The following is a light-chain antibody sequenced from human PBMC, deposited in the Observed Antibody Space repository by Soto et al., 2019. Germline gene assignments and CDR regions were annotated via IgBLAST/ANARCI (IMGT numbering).Light chain of an antibody. J-gene: IGKJ4*01. V-gene: IGKV3-15*01. CDR1: QGVSRQ. CDR2: GAS. CDR3: QQYHTLPIT. Sequence: DIVMTQSPATLSVAPGERVTFSCRASQGVSRQLAWYQHKPGQAPRLLISGASTGATGIPARFSGSGSGTEFTLTISSLQSEDCAIYYWQQYHTLPITFGGGTKVEIK.